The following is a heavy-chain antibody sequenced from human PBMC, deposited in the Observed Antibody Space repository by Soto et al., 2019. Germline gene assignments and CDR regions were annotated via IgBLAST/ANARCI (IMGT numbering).Heavy chain of an antibody. J-gene: IGHJ6*02. CDR1: GYTFTNYA. Sequence: GASVKVSCKAPGYTFTNYAIHWVRQAPGQRLEWMGWINAGNGNTKYSQNFQGRVSITRDTSASTTYMELSSLSSEDTAVYYCAREDRILYRNQYYGMDVWGQGTTVTVSS. V-gene: IGHV1-3*01. CDR2: INAGNGNT. D-gene: IGHD2-8*01. CDR3: AREDRILYRNQYYGMDV.